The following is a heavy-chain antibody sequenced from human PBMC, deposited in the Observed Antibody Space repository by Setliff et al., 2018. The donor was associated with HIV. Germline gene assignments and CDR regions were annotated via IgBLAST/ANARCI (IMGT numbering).Heavy chain of an antibody. Sequence: RASVKVSCKASGYTFSSYDINWVRQATGQGLEWMGWMNPNSGNTGYAQKFQGRVTMTRNTSISTAYMELSSLRSEDTAVYYCARVRRGSSWTLTTLRTFDYWVQGTLVTVSS. CDR2: MNPNSGNT. D-gene: IGHD4-17*01. J-gene: IGHJ4*02. CDR3: ARVRRGSSWTLTTLRTFDY. CDR1: GYTFSSYD. V-gene: IGHV1-8*02.